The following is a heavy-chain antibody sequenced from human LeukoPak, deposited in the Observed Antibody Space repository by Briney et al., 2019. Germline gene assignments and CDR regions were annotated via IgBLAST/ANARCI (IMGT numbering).Heavy chain of an antibody. J-gene: IGHJ4*02. CDR1: GYTFTSYY. CDR2: INPSGGST. D-gene: IGHD2-15*01. Sequence: GASVKVSCKASGYTFTSYYMHWVRQAPGQGLEWMGLINPSGGSTSYAQKFQGRVTMTRDMSTSTVYMELSSLRSEDTAVYYCARGPGYCSGGSCYALYYFDYWGQGTLVTVSS. CDR3: ARGPGYCSGGSCYALYYFDY. V-gene: IGHV1-46*01.